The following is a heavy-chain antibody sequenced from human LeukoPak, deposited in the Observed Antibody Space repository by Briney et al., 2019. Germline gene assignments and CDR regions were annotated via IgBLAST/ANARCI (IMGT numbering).Heavy chain of an antibody. CDR3: ARDGFVGAADY. CDR2: IKEDGGET. D-gene: IGHD6-13*01. Sequence: GGSLRLSCVGSGFSLSGDWMAWVRQAPGTGLEWVANIKEDGGETYYVDSAKGRFTISRDNAKNSLFLQMNSLRVEDTAVFYCARDGFVGAADYWGQGTLVTVSS. V-gene: IGHV3-7*01. CDR1: GFSLSGDW. J-gene: IGHJ4*02.